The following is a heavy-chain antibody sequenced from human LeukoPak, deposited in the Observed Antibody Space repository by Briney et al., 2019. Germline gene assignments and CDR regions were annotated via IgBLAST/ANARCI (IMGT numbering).Heavy chain of an antibody. CDR3: AREGDIVVVPAADY. J-gene: IGHJ4*02. CDR1: GFTFSSYS. CDR2: ISSSSSYI. V-gene: IGHV3-21*01. D-gene: IGHD2-2*01. Sequence: GGSLRLSCAASGFTFSSYSMNWVRQAPGKGLEWVSSISSSSSYIYYADSVKGRFTISRDNAKNSLYLQMNSLRAEDTAVYYCAREGDIVVVPAADYWGQGTLVTVSS.